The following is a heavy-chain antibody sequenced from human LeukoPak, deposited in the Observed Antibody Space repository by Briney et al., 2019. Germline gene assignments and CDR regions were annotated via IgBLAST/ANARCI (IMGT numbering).Heavy chain of an antibody. CDR3: AKAGVDTAMALDY. Sequence: GGSLRLSCAASGFTFSSYGMHWVRQAPGKGLEWVAVISYDGSNKYYADSVKGRFTISRDNSKNTLYLQMNSLRAEDTAVYYCAKAGVDTAMALDYWGQGALVTVSS. CDR2: ISYDGSNK. D-gene: IGHD5-18*01. CDR1: GFTFSSYG. V-gene: IGHV3-30*18. J-gene: IGHJ4*02.